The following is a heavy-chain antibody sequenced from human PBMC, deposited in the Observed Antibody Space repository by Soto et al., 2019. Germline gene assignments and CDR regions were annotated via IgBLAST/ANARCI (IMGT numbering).Heavy chain of an antibody. CDR3: VSRGRGAVDY. CDR1: GGSISSRNYY. CDR2: VYYSGSP. Sequence: QLQLQESGPGLVKPSETLSLICNVSGGSISSRNYYWGWIRQSPGNVLEWIGSVYYSGSPYYNPSVKSRVTISVDTSKYQFSLKVNSVTASDSSMYDCVSRGRGAVDYGGQGTLVTVSS. V-gene: IGHV4-39*01. D-gene: IGHD3-10*01. J-gene: IGHJ4*02.